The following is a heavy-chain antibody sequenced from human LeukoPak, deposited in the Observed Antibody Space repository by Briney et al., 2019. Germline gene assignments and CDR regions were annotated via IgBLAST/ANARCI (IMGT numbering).Heavy chain of an antibody. CDR3: ARGGYYAADAFDI. V-gene: IGHV1-69*05. CDR2: VIPIFGTA. J-gene: IGHJ3*02. D-gene: IGHD4/OR15-4a*01. CDR1: GGTFSSYA. Sequence: ASVKVSCKASGGTFSSYAISWVRQAPGQGLEWMGGVIPIFGTANYAQKLQGRVTMTTDTSTSTAYMELRSLRSDDTAVYYCARGGYYAADAFDIWGQGTMVTVSS.